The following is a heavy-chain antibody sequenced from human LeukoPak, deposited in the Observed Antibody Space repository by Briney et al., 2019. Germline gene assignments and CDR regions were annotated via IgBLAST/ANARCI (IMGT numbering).Heavy chain of an antibody. CDR3: AKDLVAYYDSRGYYSPFDY. CDR2: ISASGGST. D-gene: IGHD3-22*01. V-gene: IGHV3-23*01. J-gene: IGHJ4*02. CDR1: GFTFSSSA. Sequence: GGSLRLSCAASGFTFSSSAMSWVRQVPGKGLEWVSGISASGGSTYYADSVRGRFTISRDNPKNTLYVQMNSLRAEDTAVYYCAKDLVAYYDSRGYYSPFDYWGQGILVTVSS.